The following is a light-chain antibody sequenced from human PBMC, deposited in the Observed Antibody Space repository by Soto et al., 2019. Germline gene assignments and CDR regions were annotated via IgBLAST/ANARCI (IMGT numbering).Light chain of an antibody. CDR2: KVS. V-gene: IGLV2-14*01. J-gene: IGLJ2*01. CDR3: MSYTSSSTLV. CDR1: SSDVGGYNY. Sequence: QSVLTQPASVSGSPGQSITISCTGTSSDVGGYNYVSWYLQHPGKAPKLIISKVSNRPSGVSNRLSGSKSGNTASLTISGLQAEDEADYYCMSYTSSSTLVFGGGTKLTVL.